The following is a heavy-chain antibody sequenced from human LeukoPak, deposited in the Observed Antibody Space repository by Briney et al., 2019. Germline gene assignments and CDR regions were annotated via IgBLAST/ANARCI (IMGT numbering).Heavy chain of an antibody. CDR2: IGKDGSGN. V-gene: IGHV3-7*01. Sequence: GGSLRLSCAASGFSLSRYWMSWVRQAPGKGLEWVANIGKDGSGNHYVDSVEGRFTISRDNAKNSLYLQMNSLRADDTAVYYCARDLDYYATGQWGQGTLVTVSS. CDR3: ARDLDYYATGQ. CDR1: GFSLSRYW. J-gene: IGHJ4*02. D-gene: IGHD3/OR15-3a*01.